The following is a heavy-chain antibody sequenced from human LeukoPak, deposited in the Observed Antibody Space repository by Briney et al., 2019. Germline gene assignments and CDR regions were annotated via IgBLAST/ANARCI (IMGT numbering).Heavy chain of an antibody. J-gene: IGHJ5*02. V-gene: IGHV1-69*04. D-gene: IGHD5-18*01. Sequence: SVKVSCKASGGTFSSYAISWVRQAPGQGLEWMGRIVPILGIANYAQKFQGRVTITADKSTSTAYMELSSLRSEDTAVYDCARDHSYGAPYSWFDPWGQGTLVTVSS. CDR2: IVPILGIA. CDR3: ARDHSYGAPYSWFDP. CDR1: GGTFSSYA.